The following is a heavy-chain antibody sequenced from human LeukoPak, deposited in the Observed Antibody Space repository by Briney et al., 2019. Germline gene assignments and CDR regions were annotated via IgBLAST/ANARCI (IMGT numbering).Heavy chain of an antibody. CDR3: TRDQH. CDR1: GFIFGTTS. CDR2: INYDGSEK. Sequence: GGSLRLSCAGSGFIFGTTSMSWVRQTPGKGLEWVASINYDGSEKYYVGSVEGRFTISRDSAKKSLFLKMNSLRAEDTAIYYCTRDQHWGQGTLVTVSS. V-gene: IGHV3-7*01. J-gene: IGHJ1*01.